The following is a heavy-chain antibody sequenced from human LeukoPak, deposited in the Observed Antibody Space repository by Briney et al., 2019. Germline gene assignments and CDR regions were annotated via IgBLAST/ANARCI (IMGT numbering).Heavy chain of an antibody. J-gene: IGHJ4*02. Sequence: SETLSLTCAVYGGSFSGYYWSWLRQPPGKGLEWIGEINHSGSTNYNPSLKSRVTISVDTSKNQFSLKLSSVTAADTAVYYCARGLRYYGSGSYRTRGYFDYWGQGTLVTVSS. CDR2: INHSGST. D-gene: IGHD3-10*01. V-gene: IGHV4-34*01. CDR3: ARGLRYYGSGSYRTRGYFDY. CDR1: GGSFSGYY.